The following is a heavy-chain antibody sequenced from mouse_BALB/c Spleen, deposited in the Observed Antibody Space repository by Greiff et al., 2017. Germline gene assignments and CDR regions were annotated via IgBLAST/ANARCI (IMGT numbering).Heavy chain of an antibody. Sequence: DVQLVESGGGLVQPGGSRKLSCAASGFTFSSFGMHWVRQAPEKGLEWVAYISSGSSTIYYADTVKGRFTISRDNPKNTLFLQMTSLRSEDTAMYYCARYSLMDYWGQGTSVTVSS. CDR3: ARYSLMDY. V-gene: IGHV5-17*02. CDR1: GFTFSSFG. J-gene: IGHJ4*01. CDR2: ISSGSSTI.